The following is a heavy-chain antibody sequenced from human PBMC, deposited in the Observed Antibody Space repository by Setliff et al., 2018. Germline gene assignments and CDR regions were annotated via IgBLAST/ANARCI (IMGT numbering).Heavy chain of an antibody. CDR2: IWFDGGNE. J-gene: IGHJ4*02. V-gene: IGHV3-33*03. D-gene: IGHD2-15*01. CDR3: AKDQGTGYCSGGSCYLFEH. Sequence: LRLSCAASGFTFRNYGMHWVRQAPGKGPEWVAVIWFDGGNEFYADSVRGRFTISRDNSKNMLYLQMDSLRVEDTAVYYCAKDQGTGYCSGGSCYLFEHWGQGVQVTSPQ. CDR1: GFTFRNYG.